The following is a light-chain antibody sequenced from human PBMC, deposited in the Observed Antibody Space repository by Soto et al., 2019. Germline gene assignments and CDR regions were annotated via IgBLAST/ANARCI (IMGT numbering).Light chain of an antibody. CDR3: CSHAGDNTYV. V-gene: IGLV2-11*01. CDR2: EVT. J-gene: IGLJ1*01. Sequence: QSALTQPRSVSGSPGQSVTISCSGTTSDVGNYNYVSWYQQYPGKAPKLIIYEVTKRPSEVPDRFSGSKSGNTASLTVSGLQAEDEADYFCCSHAGDNTYVFGTGTKLTVL. CDR1: TSDVGNYNY.